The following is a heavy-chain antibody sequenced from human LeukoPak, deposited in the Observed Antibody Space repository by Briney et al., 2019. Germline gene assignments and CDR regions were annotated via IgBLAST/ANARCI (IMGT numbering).Heavy chain of an antibody. J-gene: IGHJ4*02. CDR2: IYYSGST. CDR3: ARRGSSGCFDY. Sequence: SETLSLTCTVSGGSISSYYWSWIRQPPGKGLEWIGYIYYSGSTNYNPSLKSRVTISVDTSKNQFSLKLSSVTAADTAVYYCARRGSSGCFDYWGQGTLVTVSS. CDR1: GGSISSYY. V-gene: IGHV4-59*01. D-gene: IGHD6-19*01.